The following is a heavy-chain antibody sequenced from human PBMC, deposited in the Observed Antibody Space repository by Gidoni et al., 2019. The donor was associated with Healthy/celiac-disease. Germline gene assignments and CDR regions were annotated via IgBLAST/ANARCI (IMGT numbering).Heavy chain of an antibody. CDR1: GFTFSSYA. J-gene: IGHJ6*03. CDR3: ARDIVATMGYYYYYMDV. Sequence: EVQLVESGGGLVQPGGSLRLSCAASGFTFSSYAMHWVRQAPGKGLEYVSAISSNGGSTYYANSVKGRFTISRDNSKNTLYLQMGSLRAEDMAVYYCARDIVATMGYYYYYMDVWGKGTTVTVSS. D-gene: IGHD5-12*01. CDR2: ISSNGGST. V-gene: IGHV3-64*01.